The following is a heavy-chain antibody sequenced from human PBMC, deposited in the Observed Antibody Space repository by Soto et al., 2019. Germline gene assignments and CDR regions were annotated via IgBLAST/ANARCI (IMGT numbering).Heavy chain of an antibody. Sequence: ASVKVSCKASGYTFTSYDINWVRQATGQGLEWMGWMNPNSGNTGYAQKFQGRVTMTRNTSISTAYMELSSLRSEDTAVYYCARALLVAAGMSSYYDCYMDGWGKGTTLA. D-gene: IGHD6-13*01. CDR2: MNPNSGNT. V-gene: IGHV1-8*01. J-gene: IGHJ6*03. CDR3: ARALLVAAGMSSYYDCYMDG. CDR1: GYTFTSYD.